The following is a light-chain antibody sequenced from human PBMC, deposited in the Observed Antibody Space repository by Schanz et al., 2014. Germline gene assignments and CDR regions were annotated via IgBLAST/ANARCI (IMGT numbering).Light chain of an antibody. CDR2: GAS. Sequence: EIVLTQSPGTLSLSPGERTTLSCRASQSISSSYLAWYQQKPGQAPRLLIYGASNRATGIPDRFSGSGSGTDFTLSISSLEPEDFAVYYCQQYNNWPLALTFGGGTKVEIK. CDR1: QSISSSY. CDR3: QQYNNWPLALT. V-gene: IGKV3-20*01. J-gene: IGKJ4*01.